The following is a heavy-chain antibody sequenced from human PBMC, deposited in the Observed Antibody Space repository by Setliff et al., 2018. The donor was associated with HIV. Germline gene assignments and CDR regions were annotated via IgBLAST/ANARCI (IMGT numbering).Heavy chain of an antibody. CDR3: ARGNPDYDILTGFWSHSFDY. J-gene: IGHJ4*02. CDR1: GDSISSYY. D-gene: IGHD3-9*01. V-gene: IGHV4-59*01. Sequence: SETLSLTCTVSGDSISSYYWTWIRQPPGKGLDWLGNIYYSGSTNFNPSLKGRVTISLDSSKNQFFLKLNSVTAADTAIYYCARGNPDYDILTGFWSHSFDYWGRGTLVTVS. CDR2: IYYSGST.